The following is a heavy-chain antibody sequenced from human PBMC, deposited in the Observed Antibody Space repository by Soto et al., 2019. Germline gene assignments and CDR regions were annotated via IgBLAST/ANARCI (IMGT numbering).Heavy chain of an antibody. V-gene: IGHV3-7*05. CDR2: IKKDGSKI. Sequence: EVQLVESGGDLVQPGGSLRLSCAASGLSLGGSWMTWVGKAPGKGMGWEANIKKDGSKINYLDLVRGRFTVSRDNAKNSLYLEMNSLRAEDTALYYCARDVSPGSSSLYLDAFDIWGQGTMVTVSS. CDR3: ARDVSPGSSSLYLDAFDI. D-gene: IGHD6-13*01. J-gene: IGHJ3*02. CDR1: GLSLGGSW.